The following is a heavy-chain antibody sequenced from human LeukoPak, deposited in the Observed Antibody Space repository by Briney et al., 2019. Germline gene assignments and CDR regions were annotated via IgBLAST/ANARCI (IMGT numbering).Heavy chain of an antibody. CDR1: GFTFDDYA. V-gene: IGHV3-9*01. Sequence: GRSLRLSCAASGFTFDDYAMHWVRQAPGKGLEWVSGISWNSGSTSYADSVKGRFSISRDNAKNSLYLQMTSLRAEDTALYHCARRPLDGEFWFDPWGQGTLVTVSS. CDR3: ARRPLDGEFWFDP. CDR2: ISWNSGST. D-gene: IGHD2/OR15-2a*01. J-gene: IGHJ5*02.